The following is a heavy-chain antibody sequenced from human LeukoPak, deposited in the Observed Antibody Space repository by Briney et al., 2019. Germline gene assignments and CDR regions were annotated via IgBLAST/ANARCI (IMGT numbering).Heavy chain of an antibody. CDR1: GGSFSGYY. Sequence: PSETLSLTCAVYGGSFSGYYCTWIRQPPGKGLEWIGEINHSGSTNYNPSLKSRVTISVDTSKSQFSLKLSSVTAADTAIYFCARRGLRFLESVKYSWFDPWGQGTLVTVSS. V-gene: IGHV4-34*01. CDR2: INHSGST. D-gene: IGHD3-3*01. J-gene: IGHJ5*02. CDR3: ARRGLRFLESVKYSWFDP.